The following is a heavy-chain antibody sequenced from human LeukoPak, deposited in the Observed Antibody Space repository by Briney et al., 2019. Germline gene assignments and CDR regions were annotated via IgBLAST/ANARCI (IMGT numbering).Heavy chain of an antibody. CDR1: GESFTAYY. CDR3: ARVSGYCSDGVCRFDY. Sequence: PSETLSLTCAAYGESFTAYYWSRIRQPPGRGLEWIGEIDHSGSTNYNPSLKSRVTILIDTSKNQFSLKLTSVTAADTAVYYCARVSGYCSDGVCRFDYWGQGPLVTVSS. D-gene: IGHD2-8*01. J-gene: IGHJ4*02. CDR2: IDHSGST. V-gene: IGHV4-34*01.